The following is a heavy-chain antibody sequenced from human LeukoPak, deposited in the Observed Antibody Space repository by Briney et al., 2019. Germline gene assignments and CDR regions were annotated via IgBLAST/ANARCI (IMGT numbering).Heavy chain of an antibody. D-gene: IGHD3-10*01. V-gene: IGHV3-23*01. CDR1: GFTFSSYA. CDR3: ASRGSYYDPYYFDY. Sequence: GGSLRLSCAASGFTFSSYAMSWVRQAPGKGLEGVSAISGSGGSTYYADSVKGRFTISRDNSKNTLYLQMNSLRAEDTAVYYCASRGSYYDPYYFDYWGQGTLVTVSS. CDR2: ISGSGGST. J-gene: IGHJ4*02.